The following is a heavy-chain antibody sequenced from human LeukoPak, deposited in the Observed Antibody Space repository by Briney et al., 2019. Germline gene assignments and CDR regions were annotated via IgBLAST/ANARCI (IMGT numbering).Heavy chain of an antibody. D-gene: IGHD3-16*01. J-gene: IGHJ3*02. CDR1: GFTFRDYA. CDR3: TRGGHPATLDAFDI. V-gene: IGHV3-49*04. CDR2: IRSKAYGGTT. Sequence: GGSLRLSCTASGFTFRDYAMSWVRQAPGKGLEWVGFIRSKAYGGTTEYAASVKGRFTISRDDSKSIAYLQMNSLKTEDTAVYYCTRGGHPATLDAFDIGGQGTMVTVSS.